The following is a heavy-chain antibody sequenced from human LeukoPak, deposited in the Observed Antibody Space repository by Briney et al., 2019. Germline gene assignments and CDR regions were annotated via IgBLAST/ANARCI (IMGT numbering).Heavy chain of an antibody. Sequence: ASVKVSCKASGGTFGSYAISWVRQAPGQGLEWMGGIIPIFGTANYAQKFQGRVTITTDESTSTAYMELSSLRSEDTAVYYCAPGPYSYDFDSTAIANWFDPWGQGTLVTVSS. CDR1: GGTFGSYA. CDR3: APGPYSYDFDSTAIANWFDP. V-gene: IGHV1-69*05. D-gene: IGHD3-3*01. J-gene: IGHJ5*02. CDR2: IIPIFGTA.